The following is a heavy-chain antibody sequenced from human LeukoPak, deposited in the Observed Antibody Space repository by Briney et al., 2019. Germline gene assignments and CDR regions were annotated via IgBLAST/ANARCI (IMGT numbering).Heavy chain of an antibody. Sequence: AGGSLRLSCAASGFTFSSYAMSWVRQAPGKGLEWIGFISGGTTEYAASVKGRFTISRDDSTSIAYLQMNSLTTEDTAVYYCSRGSGWLSVYWGQGTLVTVSS. CDR2: ISGGTT. V-gene: IGHV3-49*04. D-gene: IGHD6-19*01. J-gene: IGHJ4*02. CDR3: SRGSGWLSVY. CDR1: GFTFSSYA.